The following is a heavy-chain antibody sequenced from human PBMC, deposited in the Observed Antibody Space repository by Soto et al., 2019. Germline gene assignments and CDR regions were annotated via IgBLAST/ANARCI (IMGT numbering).Heavy chain of an antibody. CDR3: ASEYLRYYYDTSGYSDY. D-gene: IGHD3-22*01. J-gene: IGHJ4*02. CDR1: GYTFTSYG. V-gene: IGHV1-18*04. Sequence: GASVKVCCKASGYTFTSYGISWGRQAPGQGLEGMGWISAYNGNTNYAQKLQGRVTMTTDTSTSTAHMALTSLRSDDTAVYYCASEYLRYYYDTSGYSDYCGQGXLVTV. CDR2: ISAYNGNT.